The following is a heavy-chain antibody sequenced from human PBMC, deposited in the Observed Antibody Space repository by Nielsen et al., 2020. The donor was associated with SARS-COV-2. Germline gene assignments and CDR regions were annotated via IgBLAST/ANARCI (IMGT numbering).Heavy chain of an antibody. CDR2: ISAYNGNT. D-gene: IGHD1-26*01. CDR1: GGTFSSYA. J-gene: IGHJ4*02. CDR3: ARDHGWEPDY. Sequence: ASVKVSCKASGGTFSSYAISWVRQAPGQGLEWIGWISAYNGNTNYAQKLQGRVTMTTDTSTSTAYMELRSLRSDDTAVYYCARDHGWEPDYWGQGTLVTVSS. V-gene: IGHV1-18*01.